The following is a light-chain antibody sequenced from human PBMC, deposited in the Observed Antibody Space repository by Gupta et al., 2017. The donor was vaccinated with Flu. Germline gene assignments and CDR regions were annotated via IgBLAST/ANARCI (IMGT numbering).Light chain of an antibody. J-gene: IGKJ1*01. CDR3: QQYNSYSWT. CDR1: QSISSW. Sequence: EIQMTKSPSTLSASVGDRVTITCRASQSISSWLAWYQQKPGKAPKLLIYKASSLESGVPSRFSGSGSGTEFTLTISSLQPDDFATYYCQQYNSYSWTFGQGTKVEIK. V-gene: IGKV1-5*03. CDR2: KAS.